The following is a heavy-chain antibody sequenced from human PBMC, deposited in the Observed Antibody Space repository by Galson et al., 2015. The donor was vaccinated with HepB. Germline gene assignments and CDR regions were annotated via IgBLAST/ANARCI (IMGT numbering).Heavy chain of an antibody. J-gene: IGHJ4*02. CDR3: AREDATITVAALEY. Sequence: SLRLSCAASGFDFGNYGMHWVRQAPGKGLEWMALIWKDGSNKHYADSLKGRFRISRDNAKNTLFLEADSVRAEDTAVYYCAREDATITVAALEYWGPGVPVTVSS. CDR2: IWKDGSNK. V-gene: IGHV3-33*01. D-gene: IGHD6-13*01. CDR1: GFDFGNYG.